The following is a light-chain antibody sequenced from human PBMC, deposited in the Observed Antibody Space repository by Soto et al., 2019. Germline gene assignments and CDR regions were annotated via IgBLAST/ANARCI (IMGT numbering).Light chain of an antibody. CDR1: QSISSY. J-gene: IGKJ1*01. CDR2: DAS. V-gene: IGKV3-11*01. Sequence: EIVLTQSPATLSLSPGERATLSCRASQSISSYLAWYQQKPGQAARLLIFDASNRATGIPARFSGSGSGTDFTLTISSLEPEDFATYYCQHYNSYSEAFGQGTKVELK. CDR3: QHYNSYSEA.